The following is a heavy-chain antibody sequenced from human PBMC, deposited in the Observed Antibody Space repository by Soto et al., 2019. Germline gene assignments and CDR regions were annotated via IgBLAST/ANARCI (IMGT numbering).Heavy chain of an antibody. V-gene: IGHV3-74*01. CDR1: GFTFSRYW. CDR3: ARDANDETFDF. J-gene: IGHJ4*02. CDR2: IVSDGIRT. Sequence: GGSLRLSGVVSGFTFSRYWIHWVRQVPGKGLVWVSIIVSDGIRTTYADSVKGRFNISRENEKKKLYLKMDSRRFEDTAIYYCARDANDETFDFWGQGTLVTFSS. D-gene: IGHD1-1*01.